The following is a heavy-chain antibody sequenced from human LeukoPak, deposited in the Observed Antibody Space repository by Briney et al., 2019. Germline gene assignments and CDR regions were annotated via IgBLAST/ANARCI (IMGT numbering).Heavy chain of an antibody. CDR1: GGSISSYY. J-gene: IGHJ4*02. V-gene: IGHV4-59*01. CDR3: ARDNFGGSGSLDY. Sequence: SETLSLTCTVSGGSISSYYWSWIRQPPGKGLEWIGYIYYSGSTNYNPSLKSRVTISVDTSKNQFSLKLSSVTAADTAVYYCARDNFGGSGSLDYWGQGTLVTVSS. CDR2: IYYSGST. D-gene: IGHD3-10*01.